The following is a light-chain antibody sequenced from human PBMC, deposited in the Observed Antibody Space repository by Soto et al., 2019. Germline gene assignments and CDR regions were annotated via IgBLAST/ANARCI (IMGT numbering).Light chain of an antibody. V-gene: IGKV3-20*01. CDR2: GAS. CDR1: QSVSSSY. Sequence: ENVLTQSPGTLSLSPGERATLFCRASQSVSSSYLAWYQQKPGQAPRLLIYGASSRATGIPDRFSGSGSGTDFTLTNRRLEPEDFAVYYCQQYGSSPRTFGQGTKVDIK. J-gene: IGKJ1*01. CDR3: QQYGSSPRT.